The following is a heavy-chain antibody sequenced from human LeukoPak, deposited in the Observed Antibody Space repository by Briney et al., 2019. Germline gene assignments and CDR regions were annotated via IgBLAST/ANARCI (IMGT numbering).Heavy chain of an antibody. CDR1: GGSISSGGYS. V-gene: IGHV4-30-2*01. CDR2: IYHSGST. J-gene: IGHJ5*02. CDR3: ARDQSWFNP. Sequence: TSQTLSLTCAVSGGSISSGGYSWSWIRQPPGKGLEWIGYIYHSGSTYYNPSLKSRVTISVDRSKNQFSLKLSSVTAADTAVYYCARDQSWFNPWGQGTLVTVSS.